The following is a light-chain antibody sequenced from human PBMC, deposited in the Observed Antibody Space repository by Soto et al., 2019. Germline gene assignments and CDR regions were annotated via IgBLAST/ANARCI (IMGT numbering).Light chain of an antibody. V-gene: IGKV1-27*01. CDR1: QGISNY. CDR2: AAS. J-gene: IGKJ1*01. CDR3: QKYESAPWT. Sequence: DIQMTQSPSSLSASVGDRVTITCRASQGISNYLAWYQQKPGKVPKLLIFAASRLQSGVPSRFRGSGSGTDFTLTIRSLQPEDVATYYCQKYESAPWTFGQGTKVEIK.